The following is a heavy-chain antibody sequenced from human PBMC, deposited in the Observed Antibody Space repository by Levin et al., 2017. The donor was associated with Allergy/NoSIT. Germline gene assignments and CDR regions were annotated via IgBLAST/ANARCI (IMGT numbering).Heavy chain of an antibody. CDR1: GFTFSSYA. CDR2: ISSNGGST. D-gene: IGHD3-22*01. J-gene: IGHJ4*02. Sequence: GGSLRLSCSASGFTFSSYAMHWVRQAPGKGLEYVSAISSNGGSTYYADSVKGRFTISRDNSKNTLYLQVSSLRAEDTAVYYCVKPYHQDSSGYLGYYFDYWGQGTLVAVAS. V-gene: IGHV3-64D*06. CDR3: VKPYHQDSSGYLGYYFDY.